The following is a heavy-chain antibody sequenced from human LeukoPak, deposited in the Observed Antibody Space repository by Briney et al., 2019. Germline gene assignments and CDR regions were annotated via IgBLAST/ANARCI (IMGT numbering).Heavy chain of an antibody. CDR1: PFTFSSYW. V-gene: IGHV3-74*01. J-gene: IGHJ4*02. Sequence: GGSLRLSCAASPFTFSSYWMHWVRQAPGKGPMWVSRINSDGYSISYADSVKGRFTISRDNAKNTLYLQMNSLRADDTAVYYCARGAGPMADWGQGTLVTVSS. CDR3: ARGAGPMAD. D-gene: IGHD5-24*01. CDR2: INSDGYSI.